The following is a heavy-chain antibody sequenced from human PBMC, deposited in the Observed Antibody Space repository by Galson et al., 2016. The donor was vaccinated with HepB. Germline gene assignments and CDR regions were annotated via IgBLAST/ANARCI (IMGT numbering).Heavy chain of an antibody. CDR1: GYSFTSYW. CDR2: IYPGDSDT. CDR3: TRSTRRYCSGGTCYPIDAFDL. V-gene: IGHV5-51*01. Sequence: SGAEVKKPGESLKISCKGSGYSFTSYWIGWVRQMPGKGPEWMGIIYPGDSDTTYSPSFQGQVTISADKSISTAYLQWSTLKASDTAMYYCTRSTRRYCSGGTCYPIDAFDLWGQGTMVTVSS. J-gene: IGHJ3*01. D-gene: IGHD2-15*01.